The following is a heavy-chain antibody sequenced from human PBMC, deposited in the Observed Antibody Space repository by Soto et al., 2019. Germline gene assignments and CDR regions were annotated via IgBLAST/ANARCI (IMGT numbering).Heavy chain of an antibody. J-gene: IGHJ3*02. CDR2: IYYSGST. CDR1: GGSISSYY. Sequence: PSETLSLTCTVSGGSISSYYWSWIRQPPGKGLEWIGYIYYSGSTNYNPSLKSRVTISVDTSKNQFSLKLSSVTAADTAVYYCARFFSSGVDAFDIWGQGTMVTVSS. V-gene: IGHV4-59*01. D-gene: IGHD6-19*01. CDR3: ARFFSSGVDAFDI.